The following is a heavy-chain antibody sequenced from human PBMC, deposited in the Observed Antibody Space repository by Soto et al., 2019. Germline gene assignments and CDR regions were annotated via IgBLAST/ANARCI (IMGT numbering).Heavy chain of an antibody. CDR2: IKQDGSET. J-gene: IGHJ4*02. Sequence: EVQLVESGGGLVQTGGSLRLSCAASGFTFSRYWMKWVRQAPGKGLEWVANIKQDGSETYYVDSVKGRFTISRDNAKNSLFLQMTSLRAEDTAVYYCAGGSGCLSDSWGQGTLVTVSS. V-gene: IGHV3-7*05. CDR1: GFTFSRYW. CDR3: AGGSGCLSDS. D-gene: IGHD6-19*01.